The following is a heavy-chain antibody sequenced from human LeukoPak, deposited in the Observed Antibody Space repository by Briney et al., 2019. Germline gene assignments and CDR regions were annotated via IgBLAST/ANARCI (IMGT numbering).Heavy chain of an antibody. Sequence: PGGSLRLSCAASRFTLSRYWMSSVRQAPGKGLEWVANIKQDGSEKYYVDSVKGRFTISRDNAKNSLYLQMNSLRAEDTAVYYCATSGVLRFLEWLLVDAFDIWGQGTMVTVSS. CDR1: RFTLSRYW. J-gene: IGHJ3*02. CDR2: IKQDGSEK. V-gene: IGHV3-7*01. CDR3: ATSGVLRFLEWLLVDAFDI. D-gene: IGHD3-3*01.